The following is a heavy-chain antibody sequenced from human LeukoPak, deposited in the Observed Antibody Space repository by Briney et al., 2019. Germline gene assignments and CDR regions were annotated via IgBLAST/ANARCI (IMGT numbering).Heavy chain of an antibody. CDR1: GDSLSSGRYY. Sequence: SETLSLTCIVSGDSLSSGRYYWSWIQQPAGKGLEWIGRISTSGSTKYNPSLKSRVTISVDTSKNQFSLKLSSVTAADTAVYYCARSLVVTFDYWGQGTLVTVSS. D-gene: IGHD3-22*01. CDR3: ARSLVVTFDY. CDR2: ISTSGST. J-gene: IGHJ4*02. V-gene: IGHV4-61*02.